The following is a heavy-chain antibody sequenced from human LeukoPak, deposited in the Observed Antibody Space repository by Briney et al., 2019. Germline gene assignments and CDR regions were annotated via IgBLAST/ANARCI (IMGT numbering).Heavy chain of an antibody. J-gene: IGHJ4*02. CDR1: GGTFSSYA. CDR3: ANLRIVGATDFDY. V-gene: IGHV1-2*02. Sequence: ASVKVSCKASGGTFSSYAISWVRQAPGQGLEWMGWINPNSGGTNYAQKFQGRVTMTRDTSISTAYMELSRLRSDDTAVYYCANLRIVGATDFDYWGQGTLVTVSS. D-gene: IGHD1-26*01. CDR2: INPNSGGT.